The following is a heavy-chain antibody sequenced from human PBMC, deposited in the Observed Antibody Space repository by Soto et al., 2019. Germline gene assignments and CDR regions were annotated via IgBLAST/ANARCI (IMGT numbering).Heavy chain of an antibody. D-gene: IGHD3-10*01. Sequence: QVQLVQSGAEVKKPGSSVKVSCKASGDTFTNYIINWVRQAPGQGLEWMEGIMPIVGTVNYAQKFQGRVTITADESTRTGYMELSSLRSEDRAVYYCARQKFGYPYAMDVWGQGTTVTVSS. CDR1: GDTFTNYI. CDR3: ARQKFGYPYAMDV. V-gene: IGHV1-69*01. J-gene: IGHJ6*02. CDR2: IMPIVGTV.